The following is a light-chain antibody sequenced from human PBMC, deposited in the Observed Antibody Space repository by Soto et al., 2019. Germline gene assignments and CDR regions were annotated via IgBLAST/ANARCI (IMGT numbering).Light chain of an antibody. CDR1: SSDVGGYNY. CDR3: NSYTSSSTFV. J-gene: IGLJ1*01. Sequence: QSALTQPASVSGSPGQSITISCTGTSSDVGGYNYVSWYQQHPGKAPKLMIYGVTNRPSGVSSRFSGSGSGNTASLTISGLQAEDEAEYFCNSYTSSSTFVFGTGTKLTVL. V-gene: IGLV2-14*01. CDR2: GVT.